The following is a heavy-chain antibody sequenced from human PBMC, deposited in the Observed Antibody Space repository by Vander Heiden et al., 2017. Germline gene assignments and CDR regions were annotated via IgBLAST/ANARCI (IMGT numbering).Heavy chain of an antibody. D-gene: IGHD3-16*01. CDR3: ARLMQGDYMDV. V-gene: IGHV4-39*01. CDR2: ILYSGVT. J-gene: IGHJ6*02. Sequence: QLQLQESGPGLVKPSETLSLTCTVSSDSISDISYYWGWIRQPPGKGLEWMGHILYSGVTHFNPSLKARLTMSVDTSKNRFFLNLRSVTGADTAVYFCARLMQGDYMDVWGQGTTVTVSS. CDR1: SDSISDISYY.